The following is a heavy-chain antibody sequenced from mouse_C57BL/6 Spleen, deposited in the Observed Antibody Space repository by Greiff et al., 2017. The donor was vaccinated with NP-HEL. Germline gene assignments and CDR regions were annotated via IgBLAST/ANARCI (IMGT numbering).Heavy chain of an antibody. CDR2: IYPGDGDT. J-gene: IGHJ1*03. V-gene: IGHV1-82*01. CDR1: GYAFSSSW. Sequence: QVQLQQSGPELVKPGASVKISCKASGYAFSSSWMNWVKQRPGKGLEWIGRIYPGDGDTNYNGKFKGKATLTADKSSSTAYMQLSSLTSEDSAVYFCARLRGGYFDVWGTGTTVTVSS. CDR3: ARLRGGYFDV.